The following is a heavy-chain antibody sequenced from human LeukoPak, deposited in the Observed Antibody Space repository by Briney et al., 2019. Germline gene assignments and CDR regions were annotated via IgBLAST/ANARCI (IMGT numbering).Heavy chain of an antibody. CDR1: GFTFDDYA. J-gene: IGHJ4*02. D-gene: IGHD3-16*01. CDR3: AKEPGPGGTYYFDY. CDR2: ISYNSGSI. Sequence: AAGSLKLSCAASGFTFDDYAMHWDRQAPGKGLEWVSGISYNSGSIGYADSVKGRFTISRDNPKNSLYLQMNSLRAEDTALYFCAKEPGPGGTYYFDYWGQGTLVTVSS. V-gene: IGHV3-9*01.